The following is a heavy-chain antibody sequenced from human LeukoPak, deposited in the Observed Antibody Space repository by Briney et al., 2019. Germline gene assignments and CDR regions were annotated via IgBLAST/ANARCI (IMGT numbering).Heavy chain of an antibody. V-gene: IGHV3-23*01. CDR1: GFTFSSYE. CDR2: ISGSGCST. CDR3: SKGDDIVPYYFDY. J-gene: IGHJ4*02. Sequence: GGSLRLSCAASGFTFSSYERSWVRQDPGKGQEWVSPISGSGCSTYYAASVKGRFTISRDNSNNPLYLQMNSLRAEDTAVYYCSKGDDIVPYYFDYWGQGTLVTVSS. D-gene: IGHD2-15*01.